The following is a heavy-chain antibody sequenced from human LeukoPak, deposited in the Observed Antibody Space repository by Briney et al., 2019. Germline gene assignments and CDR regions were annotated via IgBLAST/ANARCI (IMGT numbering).Heavy chain of an antibody. CDR2: IYSGGST. V-gene: IGHV3-53*01. CDR1: GFIVSSNY. CDR3: AKDRTVGASYWYFDL. Sequence: GGSLRLSCAVSGFIVSSNYMSWVRQAPGKGLEWVSVIYSGGSTYYADSVKGRFTISRDSSKNTLFLHMNTLRAEDTAIYYCAKDRTVGASYWYFDLWGRGTLVTVSS. J-gene: IGHJ2*01. D-gene: IGHD1-26*01.